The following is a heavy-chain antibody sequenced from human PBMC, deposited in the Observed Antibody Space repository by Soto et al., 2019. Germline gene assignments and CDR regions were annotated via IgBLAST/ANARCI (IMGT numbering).Heavy chain of an antibody. D-gene: IGHD3-3*01. CDR3: ARSQYRLEFWSGWDFDL. J-gene: IGHJ4*02. CDR2: IKEDGRET. V-gene: IGHV3-7*01. Sequence: VQLVESGGGLVRPGGPLRLSCAASGFTFTRHWMTWVRQAPGKGLEWVANIKEDGRETFYLDSVKGRFTISRDNTKNSLFLQMNSVRVEDTAVYYCARSQYRLEFWSGWDFDLWGQGMLVTVSS. CDR1: GFTFTRHW.